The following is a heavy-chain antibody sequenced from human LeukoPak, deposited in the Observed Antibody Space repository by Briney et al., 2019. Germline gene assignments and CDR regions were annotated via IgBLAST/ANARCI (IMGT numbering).Heavy chain of an antibody. V-gene: IGHV5-51*01. D-gene: IGHD3-9*01. CDR2: IYPGDSDT. CDR1: GYSFTSYW. CDR3: ARHVNTGHYDILTGYDYYMDV. J-gene: IGHJ6*03. Sequence: LGESLKISCKGSGYSFTSYWVGWVRQMPGKGLEWMGIIYPGDSDTRYSPSFQGQVTISADKSISTAYLQWSSLKASDTAMYYCARHVNTGHYDILTGYDYYMDVWGKGTTVTVSS.